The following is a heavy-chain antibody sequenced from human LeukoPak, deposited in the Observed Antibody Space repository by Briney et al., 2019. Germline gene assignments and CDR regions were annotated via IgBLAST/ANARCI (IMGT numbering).Heavy chain of an antibody. D-gene: IGHD3-10*02. CDR3: AELGITMIGGV. CDR1: GFTFGSYE. J-gene: IGHJ6*04. Sequence: GGSLTLSCAASGFTFGSYEMSWVRQAPGKGLEWLSYISTSGSIIVYADSVKGRFTISRNNTKNSLYLQMNSLRAEDTAVYYCAELGITMIGGVWGKGTTVTISS. CDR2: ISTSGSII. V-gene: IGHV3-48*03.